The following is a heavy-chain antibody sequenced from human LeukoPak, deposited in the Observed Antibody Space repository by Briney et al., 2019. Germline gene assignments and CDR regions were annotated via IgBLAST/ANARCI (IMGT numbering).Heavy chain of an antibody. CDR3: ARDPAYCGGDCP. Sequence: TETLSLTCTVSGGSISSYYWSWIRQPPGKGLEWIGYIYYSGSTNYNPSLKSRVTISVDTSKNQFSLKLSSVTAADTAVYYCARDPAYCGGDCPWGQGTLVTVPS. CDR1: GGSISSYY. D-gene: IGHD2-21*02. V-gene: IGHV4-59*01. CDR2: IYYSGST. J-gene: IGHJ5*02.